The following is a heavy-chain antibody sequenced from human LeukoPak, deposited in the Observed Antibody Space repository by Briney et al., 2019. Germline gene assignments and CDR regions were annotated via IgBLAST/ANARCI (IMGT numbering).Heavy chain of an antibody. J-gene: IGHJ4*02. CDR2: ISGSGSST. CDR1: GFTLSSYA. D-gene: IGHD4-17*01. Sequence: GGSLRLSCAASGFTLSSYAMSWVRQAPGRGLEWVSTISGSGSSTYYADSVKGRFTISGDNSKNTLYLQMNSLRAEDTAVYYCAKGFSRYGDFDYWGQGALVTVSS. V-gene: IGHV3-23*01. CDR3: AKGFSRYGDFDY.